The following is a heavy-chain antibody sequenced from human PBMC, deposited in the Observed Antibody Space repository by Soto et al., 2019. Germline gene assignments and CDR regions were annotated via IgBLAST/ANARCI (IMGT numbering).Heavy chain of an antibody. J-gene: IGHJ6*02. V-gene: IGHV3-21*01. D-gene: IGHD3-22*01. CDR2: ISSSSSYI. Sequence: PGGSLRLSCAASGFTFSSYSMNWFRQAPGKGLEWVSSISSSSSYIYYADSVKGRFTISRDNAKNSLYLQMNSLRAEDTAVYYCARRGDYYDSSGSDSYYYGMDVWGQGTTVTVSS. CDR3: ARRGDYYDSSGSDSYYYGMDV. CDR1: GFTFSSYS.